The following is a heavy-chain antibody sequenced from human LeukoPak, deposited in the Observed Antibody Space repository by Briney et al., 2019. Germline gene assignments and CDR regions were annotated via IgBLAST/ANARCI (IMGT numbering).Heavy chain of an antibody. Sequence: GGSLRLSCAASGFSFRTYGIHWLRQVPGKGPEWVAFIRVDGSKESYADSVRGRFTISRDNSKNTLYLQMNSLRAEDTAVYYCAKVPGSSNWYRFDYWGQGTLVTVSS. CDR1: GFSFRTYG. J-gene: IGHJ4*02. CDR2: IRVDGSKE. V-gene: IGHV3-30*02. CDR3: AKVPGSSNWYRFDY. D-gene: IGHD6-13*01.